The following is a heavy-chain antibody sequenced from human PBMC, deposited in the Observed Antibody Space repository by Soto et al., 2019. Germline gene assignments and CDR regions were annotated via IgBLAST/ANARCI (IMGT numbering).Heavy chain of an antibody. Sequence: GGSLRLSCAASGFTVSSNYMSWVRQAPGKGLEWVSVIYSGGSTYYADSVKGRFTISRHNSKNTLYLQMNSLRAEDTAVYYCARVEVGVGYDSHDYYYMDVWGKGTTVTVSS. CDR3: ARVEVGVGYDSHDYYYMDV. J-gene: IGHJ6*03. CDR1: GFTVSSNY. D-gene: IGHD5-12*01. V-gene: IGHV3-53*04. CDR2: IYSGGST.